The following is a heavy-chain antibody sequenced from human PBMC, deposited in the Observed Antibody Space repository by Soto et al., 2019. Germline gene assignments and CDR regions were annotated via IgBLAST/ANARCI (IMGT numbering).Heavy chain of an antibody. J-gene: IGHJ4*02. Sequence: GGSLRLSCAASGFAFRTYAMSWVRQAPGKGLEWVSAISGRGASTYYADSVKGRYIVSRDNSNNTLYLQMNSLRVEDTAVYYCARTGYSTSWYADYWGQGTLVTVSS. D-gene: IGHD6-13*01. CDR2: ISGRGAST. V-gene: IGHV3-23*01. CDR1: GFAFRTYA. CDR3: ARTGYSTSWYADY.